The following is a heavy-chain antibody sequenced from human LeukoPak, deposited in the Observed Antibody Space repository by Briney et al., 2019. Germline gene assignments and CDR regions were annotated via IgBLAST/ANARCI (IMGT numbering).Heavy chain of an antibody. CDR1: GFTFSSYA. V-gene: IGHV3-23*01. D-gene: IGHD4-11*01. J-gene: IGHJ4*02. Sequence: TGGSPRLSCAASGFTFSSYAMSWVRQAPGKGLEWVSAISGSGGSTYYADSVKGRFTISRDNSKNTLYLQMNSLRAEDTAVYYCAKRDYSNYDLDYWGQGTLVTVSS. CDR3: AKRDYSNYDLDY. CDR2: ISGSGGST.